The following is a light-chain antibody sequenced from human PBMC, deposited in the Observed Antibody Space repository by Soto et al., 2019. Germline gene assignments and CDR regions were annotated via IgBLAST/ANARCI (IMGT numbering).Light chain of an antibody. CDR2: DVT. CDR1: STDVGGHNS. V-gene: IGLV2-14*01. CDR3: SSYTSSSTLV. Sequence: QSALTQPASVSGSPGQSITISCTGTSTDVGGHNSVAWYQHNPGKAPKLMIYDVTNRPSGVSSRFSGSKYGNTASLSISGLQAEDEADYYCSSYTSSSTLVFGTGTKVTVL. J-gene: IGLJ1*01.